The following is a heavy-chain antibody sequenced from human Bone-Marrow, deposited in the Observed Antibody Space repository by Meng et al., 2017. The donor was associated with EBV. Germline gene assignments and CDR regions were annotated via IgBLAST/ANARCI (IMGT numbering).Heavy chain of an antibody. CDR1: GFTFSSYA. Sequence: EVQLLDAGGGLVQPGGSLGLSWAAPGFTFSSYAMSWVRQAPGKGLEWVSAISGSGGSTYYADSVKGRFTISRDNSKNTLYLQMNSLRAEDTAVYYCAKNPITMIVVVNQYFDYWGQGTLVTVSS. CDR3: AKNPITMIVVVNQYFDY. CDR2: ISGSGGST. D-gene: IGHD3-22*01. V-gene: IGHV3-23*01. J-gene: IGHJ4*02.